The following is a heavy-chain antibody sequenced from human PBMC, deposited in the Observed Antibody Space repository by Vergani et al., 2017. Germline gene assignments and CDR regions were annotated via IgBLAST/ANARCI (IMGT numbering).Heavy chain of an antibody. D-gene: IGHD1-26*01. CDR3: ARGRWELRAGNWYFDL. J-gene: IGHJ2*01. CDR1: GGTFSSYA. CDR2: ISAYNGNT. Sequence: QVQLVQSGAEVKKPGASVKVSCKASGGTFSSYAISWVRQAPGQGLEWMGRISAYNGNTNYAQKLQGRVTMTTDTSTSTAYMELRSLRSDDTAVYYCARGRWELRAGNWYFDLWGRGTLVTVSS. V-gene: IGHV1-18*01.